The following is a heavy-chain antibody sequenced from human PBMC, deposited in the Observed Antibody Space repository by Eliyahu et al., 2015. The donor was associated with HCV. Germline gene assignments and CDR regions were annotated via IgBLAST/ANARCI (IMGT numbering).Heavy chain of an antibody. CDR3: ASDGYCSGGSCYSG. V-gene: IGHV1-69*17. J-gene: IGHJ4*02. Sequence: EVKKPGSSVKVSCKASGGTFSNFGINWVRQAPGQRLEWVGGIVPMFGMSNSAQKFQGRVTITADKSTSTAYMEVSSLRSEDTAVYYCASDGYCSGGSCYSGWGQGTLVTVSS. D-gene: IGHD2-15*01. CDR2: IVPMFGMS. CDR1: GGTFSNFG.